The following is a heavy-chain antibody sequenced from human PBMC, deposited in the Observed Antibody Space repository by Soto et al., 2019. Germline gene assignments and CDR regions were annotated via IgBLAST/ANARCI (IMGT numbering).Heavy chain of an antibody. D-gene: IGHD3-3*01. CDR3: AQSYDFWSGDHYYYYNYGMDV. J-gene: IGHJ6*01. CDR1: GFTFSSYA. V-gene: IGHV3-23*01. Sequence: EVQLLESGGGLVQPGGSVSLSCPASGFTFSSYAMSCVRQAPGKGLAWVSAISGSGGNTYYTESVNGRFNISRDNSRNTLYLQMNSVRAGDTAVYYCAQSYDFWSGDHYYYYNYGMDVW. CDR2: ISGSGGNT.